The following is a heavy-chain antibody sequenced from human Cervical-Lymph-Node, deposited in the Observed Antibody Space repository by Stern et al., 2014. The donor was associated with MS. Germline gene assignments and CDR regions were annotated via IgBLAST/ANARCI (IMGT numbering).Heavy chain of an antibody. Sequence: VQLEESGGDVVQPGRSLRLSCAASGFTFSTFAMHWVRQTPGKGLEWVGLISYDGTNTYYADSVKGRFTISRDNSKNTVFLQMNSLRVEDTAVYSCSRDGSSDWPYWYFALWGRGTLVTVSS. D-gene: IGHD2-15*01. CDR3: SRDGSSDWPYWYFAL. CDR1: GFTFSTFA. CDR2: ISYDGTNT. V-gene: IGHV3-30-3*01. J-gene: IGHJ2*01.